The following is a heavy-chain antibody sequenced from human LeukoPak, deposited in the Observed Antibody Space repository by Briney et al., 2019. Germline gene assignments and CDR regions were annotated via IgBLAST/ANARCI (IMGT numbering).Heavy chain of an antibody. Sequence: GGSLRLSCAASGFTFSSYAMSWVRQAPGKGLEWVSAISGSGGSTYYADSVKGRFTTSRDNSKNTLYLQMNSLRAEDTAVYYCAKEITMIVVVMPYFDYWGQGTLVTVSS. V-gene: IGHV3-23*01. CDR2: ISGSGGST. J-gene: IGHJ4*02. CDR1: GFTFSSYA. CDR3: AKEITMIVVVMPYFDY. D-gene: IGHD3-22*01.